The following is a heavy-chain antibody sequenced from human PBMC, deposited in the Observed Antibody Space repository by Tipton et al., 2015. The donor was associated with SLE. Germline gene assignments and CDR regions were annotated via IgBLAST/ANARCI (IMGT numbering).Heavy chain of an antibody. J-gene: IGHJ6*02. CDR2: IYPGDSDT. Sequence: QSGAEVKKPGESLKISCKGSGYSFTSYWIGWVRQMPGKGLEWMGIIYPGDSDTRYSPSFQGQVTISADKSISTAYLQWSSLKASDTAMYYCARTMVRGVTSPYYGMDVWGQGTTVTVSS. CDR3: ARTMVRGVTSPYYGMDV. V-gene: IGHV5-51*01. D-gene: IGHD3-10*01. CDR1: GYSFTSYW.